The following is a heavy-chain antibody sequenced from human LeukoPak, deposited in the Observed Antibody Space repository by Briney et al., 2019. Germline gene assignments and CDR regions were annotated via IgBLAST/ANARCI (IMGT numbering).Heavy chain of an antibody. D-gene: IGHD1-1*01. CDR1: GYTFTSHN. J-gene: IGHJ4*02. CDR2: IDPNRGTT. CDR3: ARDNRNWSSDY. Sequence: GASVKVSCKASGYTFTSHNMHWVRQAPGQGLEWMGMIDPNRGTTTYAQKLQGRVTMTRDTSTSTVYMELSTLRSEDTAVYYCARDNRNWSSDYWGQGTLVTVPS. V-gene: IGHV1-46*04.